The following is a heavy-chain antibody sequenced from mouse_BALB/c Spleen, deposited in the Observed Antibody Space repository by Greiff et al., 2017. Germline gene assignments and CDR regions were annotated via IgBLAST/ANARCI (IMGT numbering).Heavy chain of an antibody. J-gene: IGHJ3*01. CDR2: ISYSGST. V-gene: IGHV3-2*02. Sequence: EVKVEESGPGLVKPSQSLSLTCTVTGYSITSDYAWNWIRQFPGNKLEWMGYISYSGSTSYNPSLKSRISITRDTSKNQFFLQLNSVTTEDTATYYCASSRSTMITTWFAYWGQGTLVTVSA. D-gene: IGHD2-4*01. CDR3: ASSRSTMITTWFAY. CDR1: GYSITSDYA.